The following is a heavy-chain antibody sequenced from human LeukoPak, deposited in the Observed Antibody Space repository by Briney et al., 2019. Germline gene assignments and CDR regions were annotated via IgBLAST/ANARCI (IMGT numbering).Heavy chain of an antibody. V-gene: IGHV1-3*03. CDR3: ARGGKRALAGTRSPQYFQH. D-gene: IGHD6-19*01. CDR2: INAGNGNT. Sequence: ASVKVSCKASGYTFTSYAMHWVRQAPGQRLEWMGWINAGNGNTKYSQEFQGRVTITRDTSASTAYMELSSLRSEDMAVYYCARGGKRALAGTRSPQYFQHWGQGTLVTVSS. CDR1: GYTFTSYA. J-gene: IGHJ1*01.